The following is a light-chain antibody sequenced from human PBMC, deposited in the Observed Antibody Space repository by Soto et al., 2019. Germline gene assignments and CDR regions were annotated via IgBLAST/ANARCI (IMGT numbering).Light chain of an antibody. V-gene: IGLV2-14*01. J-gene: IGLJ1*01. Sequence: QSVLTQPASVSGSPGQSITISCTGTSSDVGGYSYVSWYQQHPGKAPKLMIYEVSNRPSGVSNRFSGSKSGNTASLTISGLQAEDEADYYCSSYTSSGTRYVFGTGTKVTAL. CDR3: SSYTSSGTRYV. CDR1: SSDVGGYSY. CDR2: EVS.